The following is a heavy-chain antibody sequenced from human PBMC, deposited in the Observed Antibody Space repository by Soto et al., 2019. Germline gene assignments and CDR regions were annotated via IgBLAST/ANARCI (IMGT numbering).Heavy chain of an antibody. Sequence: PSETLSLTCTVSGGSISSGGYYWSWIRQHPGKGLEWIGSIYYSGSTYYNPSLKSRVTISVDTSKNPFSLKLSSVTAADTAVYYCASVFKAYYYLPTYYFDYWGQGTLVTVSS. CDR2: IYYSGST. J-gene: IGHJ4*02. CDR1: GGSISSGGYY. V-gene: IGHV4-39*01. D-gene: IGHD3-10*01. CDR3: ASVFKAYYYLPTYYFDY.